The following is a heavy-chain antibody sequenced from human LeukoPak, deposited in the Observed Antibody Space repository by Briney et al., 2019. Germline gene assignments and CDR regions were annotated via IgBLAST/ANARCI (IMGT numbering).Heavy chain of an antibody. CDR1: GFTFSSYA. J-gene: IGHJ4*02. CDR3: AKESTLQYIAVAGRLYDY. CDR2: ISGSGGST. Sequence: GGSLRLSCAASGFTFSSYAMSWVRRAPGKGLEWVSAISGSGGSTYYADSVKGRFTISRDNSKNTLYLQMNSLRAEDTAVYYCAKESTLQYIAVAGRLYDYWGQGTLVTVSS. D-gene: IGHD6-19*01. V-gene: IGHV3-23*01.